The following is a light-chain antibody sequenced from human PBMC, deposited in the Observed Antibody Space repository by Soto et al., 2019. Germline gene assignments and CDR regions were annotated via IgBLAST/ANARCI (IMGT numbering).Light chain of an antibody. CDR3: HHRGNGIT. CDR2: GTL. Sequence: EIVLTQSPGTLSLSPGETATLSCRASQTIGRNYLAWYQQKPGQAPRLLIFGTLTRATGIPDRFRGSGSGTDFTLTISRLEPEDFAVYYCHHRGNGITFGQGTRLEIK. CDR1: QTIGRNY. V-gene: IGKV3D-20*02. J-gene: IGKJ5*01.